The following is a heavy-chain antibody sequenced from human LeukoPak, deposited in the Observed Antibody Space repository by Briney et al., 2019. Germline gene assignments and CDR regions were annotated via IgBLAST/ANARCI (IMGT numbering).Heavy chain of an antibody. CDR2: ISYDGSNK. CDR3: AREWGDGSLDY. J-gene: IGHJ4*02. D-gene: IGHD3-16*01. Sequence: GGSLRLSCAASGFTFSSYAMHWVRKAPGKGLEWVAVISYDGSNKYYADSVKGRFTISRDNSKNTLYLQMNSLRAEDTAVYYCAREWGDGSLDYWGQGTLVTVSS. V-gene: IGHV3-30*04. CDR1: GFTFSSYA.